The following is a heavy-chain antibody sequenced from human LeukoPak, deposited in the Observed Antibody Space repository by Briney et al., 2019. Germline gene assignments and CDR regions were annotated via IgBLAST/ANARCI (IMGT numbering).Heavy chain of an antibody. J-gene: IGHJ6*03. Sequence: GGSLRLSCAASGFTFSDYYMSWIRQAPGKGLEWVSYISSSGSTIYYADSVKGRFTISRDNAKNSLYLQMNSLRAEDTAVYYCARLLDPGYCSSTSCYYYYYMDVWGKGTTVTVSS. CDR1: GFTFSDYY. V-gene: IGHV3-11*01. CDR3: ARLLDPGYCSSTSCYYYYYMDV. CDR2: ISSSGSTI. D-gene: IGHD2-2*01.